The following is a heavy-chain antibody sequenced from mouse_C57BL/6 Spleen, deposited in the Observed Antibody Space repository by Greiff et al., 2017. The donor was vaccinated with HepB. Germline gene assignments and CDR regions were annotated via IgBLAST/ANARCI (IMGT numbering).Heavy chain of an antibody. D-gene: IGHD2-5*01. V-gene: IGHV1-50*01. Sequence: VKLQQPGAELVKPGASVKLSCKASGYTFTSYWMQWVKQRPGQGLEWIGEIDPSDSYTNYNQKFKGKATLTVDTSSSTAYMQLSSLTSEDSAVYYCAIGSAYYSNYYAMDYWGQGTSVTVSS. J-gene: IGHJ4*01. CDR3: AIGSAYYSNYYAMDY. CDR2: IDPSDSYT. CDR1: GYTFTSYW.